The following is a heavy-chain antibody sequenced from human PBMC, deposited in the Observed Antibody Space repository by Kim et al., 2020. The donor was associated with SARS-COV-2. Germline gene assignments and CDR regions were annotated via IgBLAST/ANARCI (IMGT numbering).Heavy chain of an antibody. CDR3: ARSGSGWFLFDY. Sequence: YYADSVKGRFTIARDNSKSTVVLQMNSLGAEYPAIYYWARSGSGWFLFDYWGQGALVTVSS. V-gene: IGHV3-23*01. J-gene: IGHJ4*02. D-gene: IGHD6-19*01.